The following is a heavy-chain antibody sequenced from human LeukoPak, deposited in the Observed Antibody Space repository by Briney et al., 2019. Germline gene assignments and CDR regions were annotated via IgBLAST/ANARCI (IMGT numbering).Heavy chain of an antibody. V-gene: IGHV3-23*01. J-gene: IGHJ4*02. Sequence: GGSLRLSCAASGFTFSSYAMSWVRQAPGKGLEWVSTLSGSGDSTNYADSVKGRFTISRDNSKNTLYLQMNSLRAEDTAVYYCAKDSHIVVVTANYFDYWGQGTLVTVSS. CDR2: LSGSGDST. CDR1: GFTFSSYA. D-gene: IGHD2-21*02. CDR3: AKDSHIVVVTANYFDY.